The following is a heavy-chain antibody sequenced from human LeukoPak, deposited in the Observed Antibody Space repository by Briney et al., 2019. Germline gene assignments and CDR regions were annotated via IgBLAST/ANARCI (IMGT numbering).Heavy chain of an antibody. Sequence: SETLSLTCTVTGASINIYTYYWGWIRQHPGKGLEWIGYIYYSGSSYYNPSLRSRVTISVDTSKNHFSLKLSSVTAADTAVYYCARNRDGYNSFDYWGQGTLVTVSS. CDR2: IYYSGSS. V-gene: IGHV4-31*03. CDR1: GASINIYTYY. CDR3: ARNRDGYNSFDY. D-gene: IGHD5-24*01. J-gene: IGHJ4*02.